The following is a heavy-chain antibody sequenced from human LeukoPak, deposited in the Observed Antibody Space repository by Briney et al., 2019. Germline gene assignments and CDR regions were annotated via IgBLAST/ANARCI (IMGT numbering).Heavy chain of an antibody. CDR2: VSAYNGNT. CDR3: ARGILWELPYYFDY. CDR1: GYTFTSYG. D-gene: IGHD1-26*01. Sequence: ASVKVSCKASGYTFTSYGISWVRQAPGQGLEWMGWVSAYNGNTNYAQKLQGRVTMTTDTSTSTAYMELRSLRSDDTAVYYCARGILWELPYYFDYWGQGTLVTISS. J-gene: IGHJ4*02. V-gene: IGHV1-18*01.